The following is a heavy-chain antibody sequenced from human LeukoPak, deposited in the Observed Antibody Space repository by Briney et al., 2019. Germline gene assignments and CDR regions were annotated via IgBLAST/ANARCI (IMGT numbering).Heavy chain of an antibody. CDR3: ARISYNWNYGDY. V-gene: IGHV4-34*01. CDR2: INHSGST. CDR1: GGSFSGYY. J-gene: IGHJ4*02. D-gene: IGHD1-7*01. Sequence: PSETLSLTCAGYGGSFSGYYWNWIRQPPGKGLEWIGEINHSGSTNYNPSLKSRVTISVDTSKNQFSLKLSSVTAADTAVYYCARISYNWNYGDYWGQGTLVTVSS.